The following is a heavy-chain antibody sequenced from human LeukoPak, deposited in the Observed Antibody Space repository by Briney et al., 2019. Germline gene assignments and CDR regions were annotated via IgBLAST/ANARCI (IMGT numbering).Heavy chain of an antibody. Sequence: GGSLRLSCAASGFTFSSYAMSWVRQAPGKGLEWVSAISGSGSSTYYADSVKSRFTISRDNSKNTLYLQINSLRAEDTAVYYCAKDAWRSSGYDEESDYWGQGTLVTVSS. V-gene: IGHV3-23*01. CDR3: AKDAWRSSGYDEESDY. CDR2: ISGSGSST. CDR1: GFTFSSYA. J-gene: IGHJ4*02. D-gene: IGHD3-22*01.